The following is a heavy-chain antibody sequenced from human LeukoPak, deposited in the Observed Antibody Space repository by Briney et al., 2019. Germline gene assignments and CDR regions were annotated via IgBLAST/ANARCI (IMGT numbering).Heavy chain of an antibody. CDR2: IKQDGSDK. V-gene: IGHV3-7*01. J-gene: IGHJ4*02. CDR1: GFNFNNYW. CDR3: ATGGLDYGFWSGYFYFDS. Sequence: GGSLRLSCAASGFNFNNYWMSWVRQTPGKGLEWVANIKQDGSDKYYVDSVKGRFTISRDNARNSLYLQMNSLRIEDTAVYYCATGGLDYGFWSGYFYFDSWGQGTLVNV. D-gene: IGHD3-3*01.